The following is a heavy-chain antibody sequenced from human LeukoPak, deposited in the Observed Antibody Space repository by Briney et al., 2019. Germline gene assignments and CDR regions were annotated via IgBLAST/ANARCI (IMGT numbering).Heavy chain of an antibody. V-gene: IGHV1-46*01. D-gene: IGHD6-6*01. CDR2: INPSGGST. CDR3: ARRGLAARPSGFDY. J-gene: IGHJ4*02. Sequence: ASVNVSCKASGYTFTSYYMHWVRQAPGQGLEWMGIINPSGGSTSYAQKFQGRVTMTRDTSTNTVYLELSSLGSEDTAVYYCARRGLAARPSGFDYWGQGTLVTVSS. CDR1: GYTFTSYY.